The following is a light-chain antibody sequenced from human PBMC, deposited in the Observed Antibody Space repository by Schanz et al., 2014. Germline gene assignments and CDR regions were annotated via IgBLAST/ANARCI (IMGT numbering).Light chain of an antibody. J-gene: IGLJ3*02. V-gene: IGLV2-14*01. Sequence: QSALTQPASVSGSPGQSITISCTGTSSDVGAYNYVSWYQQHPGKAPKLMLYDVSNRPSGVSNRFSGSKSGNTASLTVSGLQAEDEADYYCQSYDSSLSGAWVFGGGTKLTVL. CDR1: SSDVGAYNY. CDR2: DVS. CDR3: QSYDSSLSGAWV.